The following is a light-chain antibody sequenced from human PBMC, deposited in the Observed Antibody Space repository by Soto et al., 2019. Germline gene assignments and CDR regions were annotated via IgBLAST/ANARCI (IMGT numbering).Light chain of an antibody. CDR3: PQYNKWPLT. CDR2: GAS. J-gene: IGKJ1*01. Sequence: EVVMTQSPATLSVSRGDGAALSCRASQGGGSNLAWYQQKPGQAPRLLVDGASTRATGVPARFSGSGSGTEFTLTIGSLWSEDFAVYDCPQYNKWPLTFGQGTKVEI. V-gene: IGKV3-15*01. CDR1: QGGGSN.